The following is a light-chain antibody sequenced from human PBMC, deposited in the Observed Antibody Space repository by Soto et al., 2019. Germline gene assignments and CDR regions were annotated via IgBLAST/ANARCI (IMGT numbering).Light chain of an antibody. J-gene: IGLJ2*01. V-gene: IGLV1-47*01. Sequence: QSVLTQPPSASETPGQRVTISCSGSTSHIGNNYVYWYQQLPGAAPRLLIYRNDKRPTGVPDRFSGSKAGTSASLAISWVRSEDEDDYHCATWDDTLSGPVFGGGTKLTVL. CDR3: ATWDDTLSGPV. CDR1: TSHIGNNY. CDR2: RND.